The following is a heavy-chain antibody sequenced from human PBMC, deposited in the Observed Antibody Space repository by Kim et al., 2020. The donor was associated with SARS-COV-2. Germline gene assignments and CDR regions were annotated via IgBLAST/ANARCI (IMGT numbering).Heavy chain of an antibody. CDR2: IYYTGSA. V-gene: IGHV4-59*01. D-gene: IGHD1-26*01. Sequence: SETLSLTCTVSGGSISSYYWSWIRQPPGKGLEWIGYIYYTGSANYNPSLKSRVTISVDTSKNQFSLKLSSVTAADTAVYYCAREIRGGSYTTWSRGTLVTVSS. CDR1: GGSISSYY. J-gene: IGHJ5*01. CDR3: AREIRGGSYTT.